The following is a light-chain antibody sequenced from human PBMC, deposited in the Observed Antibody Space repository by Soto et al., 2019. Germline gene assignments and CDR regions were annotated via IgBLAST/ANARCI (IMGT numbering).Light chain of an antibody. V-gene: IGKV3-11*01. J-gene: IGKJ5*01. CDR3: QQRSDWPLT. CDR1: QSVSRF. Sequence: EVVLTQSPATLSLSPGERATLSCRASQSVSRFLAWYQQKPGQAPRLLIFDASNRATGIPAKFSASGSGTDFTLTLSSLESEDSAVYYCQQRSDWPLTFVQGTRRHIK. CDR2: DAS.